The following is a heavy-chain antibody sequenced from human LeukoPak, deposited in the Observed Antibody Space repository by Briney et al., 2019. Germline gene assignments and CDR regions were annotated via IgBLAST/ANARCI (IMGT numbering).Heavy chain of an antibody. D-gene: IGHD2-2*01. Sequence: SETLSLTCTVSGGSISSYYWSWIRQPPGKGLEWIGYIYYSGSTNYNPSLKSRVTISVDTSKNQFSLKLSSVTAADTAVYYCAREPNCSTTDCYGWTWFDPWGQGTLVTVSS. CDR2: IYYSGST. CDR1: GGSISSYY. CDR3: AREPNCSTTDCYGWTWFDP. J-gene: IGHJ5*02. V-gene: IGHV4-59*12.